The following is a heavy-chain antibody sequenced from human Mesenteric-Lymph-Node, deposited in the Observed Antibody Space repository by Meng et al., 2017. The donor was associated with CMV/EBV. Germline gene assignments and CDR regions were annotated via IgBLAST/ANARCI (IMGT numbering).Heavy chain of an antibody. D-gene: IGHD3-3*02. Sequence: ASVKVSCKVSGYTLTELSRHWVRQAPGKGLEWMGGFDPEDGETIYAQKFQGRVTMTEDTSTDTAYMELSSLRSEDTAVYYCARDQSSISGVGYYYYGMDVWGQGTTVTVSS. V-gene: IGHV1-24*01. CDR2: FDPEDGET. CDR1: GYTLTELS. CDR3: ARDQSSISGVGYYYYGMDV. J-gene: IGHJ6*02.